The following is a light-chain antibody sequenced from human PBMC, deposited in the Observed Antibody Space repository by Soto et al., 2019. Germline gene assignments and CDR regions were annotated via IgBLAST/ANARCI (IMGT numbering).Light chain of an antibody. CDR2: DAS. J-gene: IGKJ5*01. Sequence: EIVMTQSPATLSVSPGERATLSCRASQSINSNLAWYQQKPGQAPRLLIYDASTRATGIPARFSGFGSGTEFTLTISSLQSEDFAVYYCEQYNNWPITFGQGTRLEIK. V-gene: IGKV3D-15*01. CDR1: QSINSN. CDR3: EQYNNWPIT.